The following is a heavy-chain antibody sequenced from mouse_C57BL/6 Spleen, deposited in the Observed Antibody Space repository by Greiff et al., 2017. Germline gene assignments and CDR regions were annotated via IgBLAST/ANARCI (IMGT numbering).Heavy chain of an antibody. Sequence: VQLQQSGAELVKPGASVKISCKASGYAFSSYWMYWVKQRPGKGLEWIGQIYPGDGDTNYNGKFKGKATLTADKSSSTAYMQLSSLTSEDSAVYFCARWGDWFAYWGQGTLVTVSA. J-gene: IGHJ3*01. V-gene: IGHV1-80*01. CDR1: GYAFSSYW. CDR2: IYPGDGDT. CDR3: ARWGDWFAY.